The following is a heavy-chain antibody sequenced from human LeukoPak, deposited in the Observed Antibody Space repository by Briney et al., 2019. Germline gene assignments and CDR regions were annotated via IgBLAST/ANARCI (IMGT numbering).Heavy chain of an antibody. V-gene: IGHV1-69*05. CDR1: GGTFSSYA. CDR3: ARDGGYSYGYSTFDY. D-gene: IGHD5-18*01. Sequence: ASVKVSCKASGGTFSSYAISWVRQAPGQGLEWMGRIIPIFGTANYAQKFQGRVTITTDESTSTAYMELSSLRSEDTAVYYCARDGGYSYGYSTFDYWGQGTLVTVSS. CDR2: IIPIFGTA. J-gene: IGHJ4*02.